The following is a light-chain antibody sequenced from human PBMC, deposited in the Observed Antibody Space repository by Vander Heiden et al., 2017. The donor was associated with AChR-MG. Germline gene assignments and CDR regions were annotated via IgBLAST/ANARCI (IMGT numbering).Light chain of an antibody. V-gene: IGLV1-47*02. Sequence: QSVLTQPPSASGTPGQRVPIPCSGSSSTIGSNYVYWYQQLPGTAPKLLIYSNNQRPSGVPDRFSGSKSGTSASLAISGLRSEDEADYYCAAWDDSLSGAVFGGGTQLTAL. CDR2: SNN. CDR1: SSTIGSNY. J-gene: IGLJ7*02. CDR3: AAWDDSLSGAV.